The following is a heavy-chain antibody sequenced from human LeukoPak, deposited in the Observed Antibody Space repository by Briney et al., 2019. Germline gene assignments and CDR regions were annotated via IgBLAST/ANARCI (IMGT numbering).Heavy chain of an antibody. CDR1: GYTFTSYD. D-gene: IGHD3-22*01. CDR3: ARDYRDRYYYDSSGPYYFDY. CDR2: MNPNSGNT. Sequence: ASVKVSCKASGYTFTSYDINWVRQATGQGLEWMGWMNPNSGNTGYAQKFQGRVTMTRNTSISTAYMELSSLRSEDTAVYYCARDYRDRYYYDSSGPYYFDYWGQGTLVTVSS. J-gene: IGHJ4*02. V-gene: IGHV1-8*01.